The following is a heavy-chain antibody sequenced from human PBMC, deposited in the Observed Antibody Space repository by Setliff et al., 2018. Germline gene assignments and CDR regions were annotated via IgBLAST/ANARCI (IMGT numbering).Heavy chain of an antibody. D-gene: IGHD3-3*01. CDR1: GFTFKNAW. CDR3: TTGPRDSRNYMTWLDS. J-gene: IGHJ5*01. Sequence: LRLSCAASGFTFKNAWMTWVRQAPGKGLEWVGRIKSKGEDETTNFAASVKGRFSLSRDDSRNMIYLQMSSLKIEDTAFYYCTTGPRDSRNYMTWLDSWGPGTLVTVSS. CDR2: IKSKGEDETT. V-gene: IGHV3-15*01.